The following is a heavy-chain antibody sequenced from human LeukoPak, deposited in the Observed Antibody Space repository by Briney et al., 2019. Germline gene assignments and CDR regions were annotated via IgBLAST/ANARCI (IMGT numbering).Heavy chain of an antibody. D-gene: IGHD6-19*01. J-gene: IGHJ4*02. CDR3: AKVRWDNSGWYYLDY. CDR1: GFSYKDYN. CDR2: ITYDGSNK. V-gene: IGHV3-30*18. Sequence: GGSLRLSCAASGFSYKDYNMHWVRQAPGKGLEWVAVITYDGSNKYYTDSVKGRFTISRDNSKSTLYLQMNSLRAEDTAVYYCAKVRWDNSGWYYLDYWGQGTLVTVSS.